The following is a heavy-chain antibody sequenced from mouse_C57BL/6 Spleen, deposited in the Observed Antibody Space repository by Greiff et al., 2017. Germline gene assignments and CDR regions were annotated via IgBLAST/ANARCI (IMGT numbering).Heavy chain of an antibody. V-gene: IGHV1-62-2*01. CDR2: FYPGSGSI. D-gene: IGHD1-1*01. CDR1: GYTFTEYT. Sequence: LQLVESGAELVKPGASVKLSCKASGYTFTEYTIHWVKQRSGQGLEWIGWFYPGSGSIKYNEKFKDKATLTANKSSSTVYMELSRLTSEDSAVYFCARHEEDYYGSSYGYFDVWGTGTTVTVSS. J-gene: IGHJ1*03. CDR3: ARHEEDYYGSSYGYFDV.